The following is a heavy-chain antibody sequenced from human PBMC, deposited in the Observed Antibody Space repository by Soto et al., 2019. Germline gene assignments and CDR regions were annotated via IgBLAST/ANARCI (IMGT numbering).Heavy chain of an antibody. D-gene: IGHD2-2*01. CDR2: IYYSGST. V-gene: IGHV4-30-4*01. Sequence: QVQLQESGPGLVKPSQTLSLTCTVSGGSISSGDYYWSWIRQPPGKGLEWIGYIYYSGSTYYNPSLKSRVTISVDTSKNQFSLKLSSVTAADTAVYYCARERGYCISTSCYSGGLNWFDPWGQGTLVTVSS. CDR1: GGSISSGDYY. J-gene: IGHJ5*02. CDR3: ARERGYCISTSCYSGGLNWFDP.